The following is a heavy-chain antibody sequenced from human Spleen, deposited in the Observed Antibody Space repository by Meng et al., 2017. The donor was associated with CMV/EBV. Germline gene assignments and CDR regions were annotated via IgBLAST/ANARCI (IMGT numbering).Heavy chain of an antibody. J-gene: IGHJ4*02. CDR3: AKDYFHSPTYYDFWSGYPTWDY. Sequence: YAVSGVRQAPGQVLEWVSAISGSGGSTYYADSVKGRFTISRDNSKNTLYLQMNSLRAEDTAVYYCAKDYFHSPTYYDFWSGYPTWDYWGQGTLVTVSS. CDR2: ISGSGGST. D-gene: IGHD3-3*01. V-gene: IGHV3-23*01. CDR1: YA.